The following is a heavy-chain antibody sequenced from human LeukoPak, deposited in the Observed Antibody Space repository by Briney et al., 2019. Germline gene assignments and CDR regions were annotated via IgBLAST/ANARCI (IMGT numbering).Heavy chain of an antibody. CDR1: GGSISSYY. Sequence: SETLSLTCTVSGGSISSYYWSWIRQPAGKGLEWIGRIYTSGSTNYNPSLKSRVTMSVDTSKNQFSLKLSSVTAADTAGYYCARVHPFSRGNDAFDIWGQGTMVTVSS. CDR3: ARVHPFSRGNDAFDI. J-gene: IGHJ3*02. V-gene: IGHV4-4*07. CDR2: IYTSGST. D-gene: IGHD3-16*01.